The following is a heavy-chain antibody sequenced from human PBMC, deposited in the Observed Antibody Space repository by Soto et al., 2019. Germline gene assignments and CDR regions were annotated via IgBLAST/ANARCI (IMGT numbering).Heavy chain of an antibody. CDR2: ISAYNGNT. CDR3: ARDFYYDSSAYFFGAGGWFDP. J-gene: IGHJ5*02. Sequence: QVQLVQSGAEVKKPGASVKVSCEASGYTFTSYGISWVRQAPGQGLEWMGWISAYNGNTNYAQKFQGRVTMTSDPSTSTAYMELRSLRSDDTAVYYCARDFYYDSSAYFFGAGGWFDPWGQGTLVTVSS. V-gene: IGHV1-18*01. CDR1: GYTFTSYG. D-gene: IGHD3-22*01.